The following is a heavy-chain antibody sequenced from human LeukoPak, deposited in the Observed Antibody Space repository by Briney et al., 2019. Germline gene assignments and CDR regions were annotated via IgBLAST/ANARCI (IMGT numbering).Heavy chain of an antibody. CDR1: GYTSTGYC. V-gene: IGHV1-2*02. CDR3: CITGATANAFDI. D-gene: IGHD1-7*01. Sequence: ASVKVSCKASGYTSTGYCMHWVRQAPGQGLEWMGWINPNSGGTNYAQKFQGRATMTRETSISTAYMELSRLRSYDTAVYYCCITGATANAFDIWGQGTMVTVSS. CDR2: INPNSGGT. J-gene: IGHJ3*02.